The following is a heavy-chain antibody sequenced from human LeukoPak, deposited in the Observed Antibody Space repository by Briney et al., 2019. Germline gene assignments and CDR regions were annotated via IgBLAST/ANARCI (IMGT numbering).Heavy chain of an antibody. D-gene: IGHD2-21*02. CDR2: GHHSGTT. V-gene: IGHV4-59*01. CDR1: GGSFSGYY. Sequence: PSETLSLTCAVYGGSFSGYYWNWMRQSPGKGLEWIGYGHHSGTTNYNPSLESRGTISVDTSKNQFSLKLSSVSAADTAVYYCARWGESADSVVHAFDIWGRGTMVTVSS. J-gene: IGHJ3*02. CDR3: ARWGESADSVVHAFDI.